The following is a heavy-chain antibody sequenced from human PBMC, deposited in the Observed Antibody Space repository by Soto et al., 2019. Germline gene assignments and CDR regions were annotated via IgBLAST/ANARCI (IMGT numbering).Heavy chain of an antibody. CDR2: IIAILGET. V-gene: IGHV1-69*02. CDR1: GDAFSRYS. D-gene: IGHD2-15*01. CDR3: ATHGSLSLFDPQVSCYHLGV. J-gene: IGHJ6*03. Sequence: SVKVSCKASGDAFSRYSINWVRQAPGQRLEWVGRIIAILGETKYAQKFQDRVTLTGDKPRSTAYLELSSLRSEDTAGYYCATHGSLSLFDPQVSCYHLGVLGKGT.